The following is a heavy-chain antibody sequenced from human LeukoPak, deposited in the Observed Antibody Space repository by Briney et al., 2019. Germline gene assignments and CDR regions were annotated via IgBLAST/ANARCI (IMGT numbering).Heavy chain of an antibody. V-gene: IGHV4-59*12. J-gene: IGHJ5*02. CDR3: ARGRGYSYGLRFDP. CDR1: GGSISSYY. CDR2: IYNSGST. Sequence: SETLSLTCTVSGGSISSYYWNWIRQPPGKGLEWIGYIYNSGSTNYNPSLKSRVTISVDTSKNQFSLKLSSVTAADTAVYYCARGRGYSYGLRFDPWGQGTLVTVSS. D-gene: IGHD5-18*01.